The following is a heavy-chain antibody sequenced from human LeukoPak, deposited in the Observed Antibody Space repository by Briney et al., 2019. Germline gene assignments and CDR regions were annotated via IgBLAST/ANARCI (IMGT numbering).Heavy chain of an antibody. D-gene: IGHD1-26*01. CDR1: GFTFSSYA. Sequence: PGGSLRLSCAPSGFTFSSYAMGWVRQAPGKGLEWVSAISGSGGSTYYADSVKGRFTISRDNSKNTLYLQMNSLRAEDTAVYYCVYSGRPNDAFDIWGQGTMVTVSS. CDR3: VYSGRPNDAFDI. CDR2: ISGSGGST. J-gene: IGHJ3*02. V-gene: IGHV3-23*01.